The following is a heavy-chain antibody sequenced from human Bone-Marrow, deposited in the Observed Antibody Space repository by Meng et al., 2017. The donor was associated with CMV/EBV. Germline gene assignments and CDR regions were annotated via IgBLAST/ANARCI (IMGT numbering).Heavy chain of an antibody. J-gene: IGHJ6*02. CDR1: EYTFIGYY. CDR2: INPNSGGT. D-gene: IGHD5-18*01. Sequence: ASVKVSCKASEYTFIGYYIHWVRQAPGQGLEWMGWINPNSGGTNYAQKFQGRVTMTRDTSISTAYMELSRLRSDDTAVYYCARGRWSDTAMVYGMDVWGQGTTVTVYS. CDR3: ARGRWSDTAMVYGMDV. V-gene: IGHV1-2*02.